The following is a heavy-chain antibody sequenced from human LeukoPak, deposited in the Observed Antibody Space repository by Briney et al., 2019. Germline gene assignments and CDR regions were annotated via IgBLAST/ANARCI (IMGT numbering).Heavy chain of an antibody. J-gene: IGHJ3*01. D-gene: IGHD4-17*01. CDR1: GLTFSRYW. CDR2: IKQDGSEK. V-gene: IGHV3-7*03. CDR3: TKDPNGDYVGAFDF. Sequence: GGSLRLSCAASGLTFSRYWMTWFRQAPGKGLEWVANIKQDGSEKYYVGSVKGRFTISRDNSKNTLYLQMNSLRAEDTAVYYCTKDPNGDYVGAFDFWGQGTMVTVSS.